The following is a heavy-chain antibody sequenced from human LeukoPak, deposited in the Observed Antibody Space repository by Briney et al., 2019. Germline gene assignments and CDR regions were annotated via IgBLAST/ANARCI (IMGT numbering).Heavy chain of an antibody. CDR1: GFTFSSYA. J-gene: IGHJ4*02. D-gene: IGHD3-3*01. CDR2: ISYDGSNK. CDR3: ARDKHDFWSGYRYYFDY. Sequence: GRSLRLSCAASGFTFSSYAMHWVRQAPGKGLEWVAVISYDGSNKYYADSVKGRFTISRDNSKNTLYLQMNSLRAEDTAVYYCARDKHDFWSGYRYYFDYWGQGTLVTVSS. V-gene: IGHV3-30*01.